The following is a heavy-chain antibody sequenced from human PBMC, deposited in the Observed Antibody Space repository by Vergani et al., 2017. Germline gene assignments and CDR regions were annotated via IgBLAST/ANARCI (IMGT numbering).Heavy chain of an antibody. J-gene: IGHJ6*03. CDR1: GGSFSDYY. D-gene: IGHD2-15*01. CDR3: ARGRGYCSGGSCYSSGNYYMDV. V-gene: IGHV4-34*01. Sequence: QVQLQQWGAGLLKPSETLSLTCAVYGGSFSDYYWSWIRQPPEKGLEWIGEINHSGSTNYNPSLKSRVTISVDTSKNQFSLKLSSVTAAGTAVYYCARGRGYCSGGSCYSSGNYYMDVWGKGTTVTVSS. CDR2: INHSGST.